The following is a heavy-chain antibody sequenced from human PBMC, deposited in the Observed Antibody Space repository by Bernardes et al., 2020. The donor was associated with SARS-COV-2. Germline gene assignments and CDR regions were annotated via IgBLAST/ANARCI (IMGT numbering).Heavy chain of an antibody. Sequence: SEPLSLTCTVSGGSISSSSYYWGWIRQPPGKGLEWIGSIYYSGSTYYNPSLKSRVTISVDTSKNQFSLKLSSVTAADTAVYYCASFHPPYDFWDTAMATRAFDIWGQGTMVTVSS. D-gene: IGHD5-18*01. CDR2: IYYSGST. CDR3: ASFHPPYDFWDTAMATRAFDI. V-gene: IGHV4-39*01. CDR1: GGSISSSSYY. J-gene: IGHJ3*02.